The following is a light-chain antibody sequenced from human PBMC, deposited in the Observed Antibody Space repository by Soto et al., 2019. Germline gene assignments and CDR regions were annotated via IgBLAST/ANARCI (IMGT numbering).Light chain of an antibody. CDR2: DNN. V-gene: IGLV1-51*01. Sequence: QSVLTQPPSVSAAPGQKVTISCSGSSSNIGNNYVSWYQQLPGTAPKLLIYDNNKRSSGIPDRFSGSKSGTSASLRITGLQTGDEGDYYCGTWDNSLTVVVFGGGTKVTVL. CDR3: GTWDNSLTVVV. CDR1: SSNIGNNY. J-gene: IGLJ2*01.